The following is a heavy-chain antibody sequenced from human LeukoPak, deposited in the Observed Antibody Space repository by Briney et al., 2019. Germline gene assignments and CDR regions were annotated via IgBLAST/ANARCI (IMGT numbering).Heavy chain of an antibody. V-gene: IGHV1-69*13. CDR2: IIPIFGTA. CDR3: ASGRYGSGSYMFDP. Sequence: ASLKVSCKASGGTFSSYAISWVRQAPGQGLEWMGGIIPIFGTAHYAQKFQGRVTITADESTSTAYMELSSLRSEDTAVYYCASGRYGSGSYMFDPWGQGTLVTVSS. J-gene: IGHJ5*02. D-gene: IGHD3-10*01. CDR1: GGTFSSYA.